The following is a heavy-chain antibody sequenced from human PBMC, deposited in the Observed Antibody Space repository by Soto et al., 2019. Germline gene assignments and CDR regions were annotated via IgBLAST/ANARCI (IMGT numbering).Heavy chain of an antibody. D-gene: IGHD2-21*01. J-gene: IGHJ4*02. V-gene: IGHV1-69*08. Sequence: QVQLVQSGAEVKKPGSSVKVSCKASGGTFSSYTISWVRQAPGQGLEWMGRIIPMLGIANYAQKFKGRVTITAEKSMSPAYMELSSLRSEDTAVYYCARDPSAGDSAGYWGQGTLVTVSS. CDR2: IIPMLGIA. CDR1: GGTFSSYT. CDR3: ARDPSAGDSAGY.